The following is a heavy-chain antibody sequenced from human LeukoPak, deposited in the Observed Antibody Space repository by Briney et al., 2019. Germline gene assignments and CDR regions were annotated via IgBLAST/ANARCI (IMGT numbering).Heavy chain of an antibody. CDR3: ARVITKVRGALDY. CDR1: GFTFSNYW. D-gene: IGHD3-10*01. J-gene: IGHJ4*02. CDR2: IKQDGSEK. Sequence: PGGSLRLSCAASGFTFSNYWMSWVRQAPGKGLEWVANIKQDGSEKYYVDSVKGRFTISRDHAKNSLYLQMNSLRAEDTAVYYCARVITKVRGALDYWGQGTLVTVSS. V-gene: IGHV3-7*04.